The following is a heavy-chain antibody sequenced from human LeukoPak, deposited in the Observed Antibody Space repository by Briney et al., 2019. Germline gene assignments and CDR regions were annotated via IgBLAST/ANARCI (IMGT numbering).Heavy chain of an antibody. J-gene: IGHJ4*02. D-gene: IGHD3-16*01. Sequence: SETLSLTCTVSGGSISSYYWSWIRQPPGKGLEWIGYIYYSGSTNYNPSLKSRVTISVDTSKNQFSLKLSSVTAADTAVYYCAWWGLGDFANFDYWGRGTLVTVSS. CDR2: IYYSGST. CDR3: AWWGLGDFANFDY. V-gene: IGHV4-59*01. CDR1: GGSISSYY.